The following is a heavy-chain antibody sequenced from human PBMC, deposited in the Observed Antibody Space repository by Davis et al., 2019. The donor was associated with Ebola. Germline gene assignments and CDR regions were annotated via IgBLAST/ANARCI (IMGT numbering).Heavy chain of an antibody. J-gene: IGHJ4*02. Sequence: ASVTVSCKASGYTFTSYGLSWVRQAPGQGLEWMGWISAYNGNTNYAQKLQGRVTMTTDTSTSTAYMELRSLRSDDTAVYYCAGRTYNLFDYWGQGTLVTVSS. D-gene: IGHD1-1*01. CDR2: ISAYNGNT. CDR1: GYTFTSYG. V-gene: IGHV1-18*01. CDR3: AGRTYNLFDY.